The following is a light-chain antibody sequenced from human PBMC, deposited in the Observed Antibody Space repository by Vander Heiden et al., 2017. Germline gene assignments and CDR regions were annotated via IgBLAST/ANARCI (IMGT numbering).Light chain of an antibody. V-gene: IGLV3-21*02. CDR1: NNGSNS. J-gene: IGLJ2*01. CDR2: DDS. CDR3: QVWDSSSDHVV. Sequence: SYVLTPPPSVSVAPGQAARITCGGNNNGSNSVHWDQQKPGQAPVLVVYDDSDRPSGIPERFSGSNSGNTATLTISRVEAGDEADYYCQVWDSSSDHVVFGGGTKLTVL.